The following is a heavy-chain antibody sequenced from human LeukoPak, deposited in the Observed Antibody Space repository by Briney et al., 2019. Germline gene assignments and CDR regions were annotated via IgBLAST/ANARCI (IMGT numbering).Heavy chain of an antibody. V-gene: IGHV4-4*07. CDR2: IYASGST. CDR3: ARVLGYSYGRRTDY. Sequence: SETLSLTCTVSGDSISSYYWNWIRQPAGKRLEWIGRIYASGSTNCNPSLKSRTTMSGDTSKNQFSLKVTSVTAADTAVYYCARVLGYSYGRRTDYWGQGTLVTVSS. D-gene: IGHD5-18*01. J-gene: IGHJ4*02. CDR1: GDSISSYY.